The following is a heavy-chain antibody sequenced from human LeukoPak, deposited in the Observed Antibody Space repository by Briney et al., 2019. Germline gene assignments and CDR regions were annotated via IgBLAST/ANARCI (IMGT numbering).Heavy chain of an antibody. V-gene: IGHV4-59*08. Sequence: PSETLSLTCTVSGGSISSYYWSWIRQPPGKGLEWIGYIYYSGSTNYNPSLKSRVTISVDTSKNQFSLNLNFVTAADTAVYYCASPRSGYRYTFDYWGQGALVTVSS. J-gene: IGHJ4*02. CDR1: GGSISSYY. CDR3: ASPRSGYRYTFDY. D-gene: IGHD3-22*01. CDR2: IYYSGST.